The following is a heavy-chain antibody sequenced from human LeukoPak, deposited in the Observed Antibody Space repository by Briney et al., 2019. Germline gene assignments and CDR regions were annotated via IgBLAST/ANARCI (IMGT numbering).Heavy chain of an antibody. D-gene: IGHD2-15*01. V-gene: IGHV3-21*01. CDR2: ISRTSEST. CDR1: GFSFNTYS. Sequence: GGSLRLSCAASGFSFNTYSMTWVRQAPGKGLEWVSIISRTSESTFYADSVKGRFTISRDNAKNSLYLQMNSLRAEDTAVYYCAREVVVVVAAKRTVKHIDYWGQGTLVTVSS. J-gene: IGHJ4*02. CDR3: AREVVVVVAAKRTVKHIDY.